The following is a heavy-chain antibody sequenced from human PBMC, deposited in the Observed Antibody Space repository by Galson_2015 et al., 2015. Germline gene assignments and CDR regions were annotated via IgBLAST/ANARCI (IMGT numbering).Heavy chain of an antibody. CDR2: IYSGGST. CDR1: GFTVSSNH. V-gene: IGHV3-53*01. D-gene: IGHD5-12*01. J-gene: IGHJ4*02. CDR3: ARASGKYYFDY. Sequence: SLRLSCAASGFTVSSNHMSWVRQAPGKGLEWVSVIYSGGSTYYADSVKGRFTISRDNSKNTVYMQMNSLRAEDTAVYYCARASGKYYFDYWGQGTLVTVSS.